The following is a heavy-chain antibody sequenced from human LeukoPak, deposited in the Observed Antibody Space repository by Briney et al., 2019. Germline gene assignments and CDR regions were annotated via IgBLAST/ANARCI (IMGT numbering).Heavy chain of an antibody. J-gene: IGHJ4*02. Sequence: PSQTLSLTCTVSGGSISSGSYYWSSIQQRAGKGLEWIGRIYTSGSTNYNPSLKSRVPISVDTSKNQFSLKLSAASAADTAVYYCARDRSGGELIVENWGQGTLVTVSS. CDR2: IYTSGST. D-gene: IGHD2-21*01. CDR3: ARDRSGGELIVEN. CDR1: GGSISSGSYY. V-gene: IGHV4-61*02.